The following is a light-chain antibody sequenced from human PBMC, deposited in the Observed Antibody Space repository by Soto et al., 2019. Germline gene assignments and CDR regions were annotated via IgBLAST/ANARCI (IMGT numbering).Light chain of an antibody. CDR1: QSIPGDY. CDR2: GAS. Sequence: VLTQSPGSLSLSPGERATLSCRASQSIPGDYLAWFQQKPGQSPSLLIYGASRRDPDIPERFRGSGSGTDFTLTISRLEPEDFAVYYCQQYGASLSTFGQGTKLEI. CDR3: QQYGASLST. J-gene: IGKJ2*01. V-gene: IGKV3-20*01.